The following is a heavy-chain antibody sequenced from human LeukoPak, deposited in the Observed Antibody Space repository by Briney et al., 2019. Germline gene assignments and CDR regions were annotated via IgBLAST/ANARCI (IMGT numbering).Heavy chain of an antibody. CDR1: GGSFSGYY. Sequence: SETLSLTCAVYGGSFSGYYWSWIRQPPGKGLEWIGEINHSGSTNYNPSLKSRATISVDTSKNQFSLKLSSVTAADTAVYYCARKGTTRRTSFDYWGQGTLVTVTS. CDR2: INHSGST. J-gene: IGHJ4*02. CDR3: ARKGTTRRTSFDY. V-gene: IGHV4-34*01. D-gene: IGHD1-1*01.